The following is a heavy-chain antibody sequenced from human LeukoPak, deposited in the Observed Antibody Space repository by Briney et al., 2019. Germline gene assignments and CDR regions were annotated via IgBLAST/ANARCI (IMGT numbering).Heavy chain of an antibody. J-gene: IGHJ4*02. CDR2: IYYSGST. CDR3: ARDQYSTSWYGAFDY. D-gene: IGHD6-13*01. V-gene: IGHV4-59*01. Sequence: RASETLSLTCTVSGGSISSYYWSWIRQPPGKGLEWIGYIYYSGSTNYNPSLNRRVTISVDTSKNQFSLRLSSVTAADTAVYYCARDQYSTSWYGAFDYWGQGTLVTVSS. CDR1: GGSISSYY.